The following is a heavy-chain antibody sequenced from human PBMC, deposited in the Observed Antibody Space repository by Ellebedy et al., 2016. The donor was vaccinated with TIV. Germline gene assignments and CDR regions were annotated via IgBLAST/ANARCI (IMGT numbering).Heavy chain of an antibody. D-gene: IGHD3-10*01. V-gene: IGHV3-30-3*01. CDR1: GFTFSDYS. Sequence: PGGSLRLSCVTSGFTFSDYSMHWVRQAPGKGLEWVAVGGRDYYYANSVKGRFSTTRDTSQNSLYLQMNRLRSEDTAVYYCARGTTGWFGVDYWGQGTLVTVSS. J-gene: IGHJ4*02. CDR2: GGRDY. CDR3: ARGTTGWFGVDY.